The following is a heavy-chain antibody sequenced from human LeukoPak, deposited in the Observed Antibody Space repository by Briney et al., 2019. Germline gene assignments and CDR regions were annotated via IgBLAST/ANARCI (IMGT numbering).Heavy chain of an antibody. CDR1: GGSISSYY. CDR3: ASTYYYGSGSSPVGAIDY. D-gene: IGHD3-10*01. J-gene: IGHJ4*02. Sequence: PSQTLSLTCTVSGGSISSYYWNWIRQSPGKGLEWIGHIHNSGTTNYNPSLKSRVTISVDTSKNQFSLELSSVTAADTAVYYCASTYYYGSGSSPVGAIDYWGQGTLVTVSS. V-gene: IGHV4-59*01. CDR2: IHNSGTT.